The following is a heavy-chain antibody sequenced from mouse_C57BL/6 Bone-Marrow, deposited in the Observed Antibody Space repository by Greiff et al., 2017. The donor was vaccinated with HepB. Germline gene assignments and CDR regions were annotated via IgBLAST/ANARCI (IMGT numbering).Heavy chain of an antibody. V-gene: IGHV1-64*01. CDR1: GYTFTSYW. J-gene: IGHJ3*01. CDR3: ARCVDYDGAWFAY. D-gene: IGHD2-4*01. Sequence: QVQLKQPGAELVKPGASVKLSCKASGYTFTSYWMHWVKQRPGQGLEWIGMIHPNSGSTNYNETFKSKATLTVDKSSSTAYMQLSSLTAEDSAVYYCARCVDYDGAWFAYWGQGTLVTVSA. CDR2: IHPNSGST.